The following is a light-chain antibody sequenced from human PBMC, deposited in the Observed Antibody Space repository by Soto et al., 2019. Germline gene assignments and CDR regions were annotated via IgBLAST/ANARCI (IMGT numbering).Light chain of an antibody. V-gene: IGLV2-14*01. J-gene: IGLJ1*01. Sequence: QSALTQPASVSGSPGQSITISCTGTSSDVGGYNYVSWYQQHPGKAPKLMIYAVTDRPSGVSSRFSGSKSGNTASLTIPGLQAEDEADYYCSSYTSSSTLFGTGTQLTVL. CDR3: SSYTSSSTL. CDR1: SSDVGGYNY. CDR2: AVT.